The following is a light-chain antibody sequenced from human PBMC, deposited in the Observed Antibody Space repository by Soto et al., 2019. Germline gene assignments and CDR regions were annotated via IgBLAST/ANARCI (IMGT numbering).Light chain of an antibody. CDR1: QSISNW. J-gene: IGKJ1*01. Sequence: DIQMTQSPSTVSASVGDRVTITCRASQSISNWLAWYQQKPGKAPKLLIYKASSLESGVPSRFSGSGSGTEFTLTISRLQPDDFATYYCQQYNDYFRTFGQGTKVEI. V-gene: IGKV1-5*03. CDR3: QQYNDYFRT. CDR2: KAS.